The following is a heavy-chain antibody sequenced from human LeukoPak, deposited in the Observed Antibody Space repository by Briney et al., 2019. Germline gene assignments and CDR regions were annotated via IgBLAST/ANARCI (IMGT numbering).Heavy chain of an antibody. CDR2: ISRSGDTI. CDR1: GFTFSTFS. J-gene: IGHJ3*02. V-gene: IGHV3-48*01. D-gene: IGHD3-22*01. Sequence: PGGSLRLSCAASGFTFSTFSLNWIRQAPGKGLEWVAYISRSGDTIYYADSVRGRFTISRDDAKNSFYLQMNSLRAEDTAVCYCARDYYDNSGFLLEAFDIWGQGTQVTVSS. CDR3: ARDYYDNSGFLLEAFDI.